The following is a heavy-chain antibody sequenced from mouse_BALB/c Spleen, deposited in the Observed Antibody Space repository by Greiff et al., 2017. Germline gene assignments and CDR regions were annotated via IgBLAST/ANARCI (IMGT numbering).Heavy chain of an antibody. D-gene: IGHD2-2*01. V-gene: IGHV5-17*02. CDR2: ISSGSSTI. CDR3: ARWLREGAMDY. Sequence: EVKLEESGGGLVQPGGSRKLSCAASGFTFSSFGMHWVRQAPEKGLEWVAYISSGSSTIYYADTVKGRFTISRDNPKNTLFLQMTSLRSEDTAMYYCARWLREGAMDYWGQGTSVTVSS. J-gene: IGHJ4*01. CDR1: GFTFSSFG.